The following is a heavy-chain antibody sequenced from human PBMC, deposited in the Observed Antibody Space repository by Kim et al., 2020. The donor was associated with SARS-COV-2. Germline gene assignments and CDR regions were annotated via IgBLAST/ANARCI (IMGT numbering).Heavy chain of an antibody. V-gene: IGHV4-39*07. D-gene: IGHD3-3*01. CDR2: T. Sequence: TYYNPSLKSRVTISVDTSKNQFSLKLSSVTAADTAVYYCAREISIFGVDYWGQGTLVTVSS. J-gene: IGHJ4*02. CDR3: AREISIFGVDY.